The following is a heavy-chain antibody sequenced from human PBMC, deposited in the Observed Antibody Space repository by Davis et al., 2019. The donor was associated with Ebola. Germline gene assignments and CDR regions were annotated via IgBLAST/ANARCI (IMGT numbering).Heavy chain of an antibody. J-gene: IGHJ3*02. CDR1: GFTFSSYG. CDR2: IRYDGSNK. CDR3: ARVQWLVGDAFDI. V-gene: IGHV3-30*02. D-gene: IGHD6-19*01. Sequence: PGGSLRLSCAASGFTFSSYGMHWVRQAPGKGLEWVAFIRYDGSNKYYADSVKGRFTISRDNSKNTLYLQMNSLRAEDTAVYYCARVQWLVGDAFDIWGQGTMVTVSS.